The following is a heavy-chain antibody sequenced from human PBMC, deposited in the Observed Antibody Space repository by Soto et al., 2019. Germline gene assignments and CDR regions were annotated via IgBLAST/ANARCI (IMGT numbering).Heavy chain of an antibody. D-gene: IGHD3-3*01. CDR3: AKWGGYPLSYYYSGRDV. Sequence: ASVKGSCKAAGYTFTGDDINWVRQATAQGLEWMGWMNPNSGNRCYAVSVKGRFTISRDNSKNTLYLQMNRLRAEDTAVYYWAKWGGYPLSYYYSGRDVWGQGTTVPVSS. CDR2: MNPNSGNR. J-gene: IGHJ6*02. CDR1: GYTFTGDD. V-gene: IGHV1-8*01.